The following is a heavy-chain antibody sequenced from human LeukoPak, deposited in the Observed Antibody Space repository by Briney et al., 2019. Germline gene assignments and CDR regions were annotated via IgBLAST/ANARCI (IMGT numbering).Heavy chain of an antibody. CDR1: GFTFSSYG. CDR2: IWYDGSNK. D-gene: IGHD3-10*01. V-gene: IGHV3-33*01. Sequence: GGSLRLSCAASGFTFSSYGMHWVRQAPGKGLEWVAVIWYDGSNKYYADSVKGRFTISRDNSKNTLYLQMNSLRAEDTAVYYCTSEPAVRGVIPWGQGTLVTVSS. CDR3: TSEPAVRGVIP. J-gene: IGHJ5*02.